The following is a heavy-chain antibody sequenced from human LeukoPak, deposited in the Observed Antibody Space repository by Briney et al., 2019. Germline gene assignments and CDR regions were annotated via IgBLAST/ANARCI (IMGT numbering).Heavy chain of an antibody. J-gene: IGHJ4*02. V-gene: IGHV4-59*01. D-gene: IGHD4-4*01. CDR1: GGSISSYY. CDR3: ARVHCRDGYSRTFDY. CDR2: IYYSGST. Sequence: SETLSLTCTVSGGSISSYYWSWIRQPPGKGLEWIGDIYYSGSTNYNPSLKSRVTISVDTSKNQLSLKLSSVTAADTAVYYCARVHCRDGYSRTFDYWGQGTLVTVSS.